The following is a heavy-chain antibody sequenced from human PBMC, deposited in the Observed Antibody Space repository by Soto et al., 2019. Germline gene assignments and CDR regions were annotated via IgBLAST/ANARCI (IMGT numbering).Heavy chain of an antibody. CDR1: GGTFSSYA. D-gene: IGHD6-13*01. Sequence: QVQLVQSGAEVKKPGSSVKVSCKASGGTFSSYAISWVRQAPGQGLEWMGGIIPIFGTANYAQKFQGRVTLTADESTSRAYMELSRLRAEDTAVYYCTAARTPAFDYWGQGTLVTVSS. J-gene: IGHJ4*02. CDR3: TAARTPAFDY. CDR2: IIPIFGTA. V-gene: IGHV1-69*01.